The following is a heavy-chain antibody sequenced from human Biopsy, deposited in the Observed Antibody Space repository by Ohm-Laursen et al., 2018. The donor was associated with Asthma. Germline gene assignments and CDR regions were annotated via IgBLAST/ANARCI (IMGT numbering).Heavy chain of an antibody. V-gene: IGHV2-5*02. Sequence: TQTLTLACSFSGFSLRTPGVGVGWIRQSPGKALEWLALIYWDDYNLFRPSLKRRLTITKDPSKNQVVPTMTKMDPVDSGTYYCALSQDSGFDDHSPSWFDPWGQGTLVTVSS. CDR2: IYWDDYN. CDR1: GFSLRTPGVG. J-gene: IGHJ5*02. D-gene: IGHD3-9*01. CDR3: ALSQDSGFDDHSPSWFDP.